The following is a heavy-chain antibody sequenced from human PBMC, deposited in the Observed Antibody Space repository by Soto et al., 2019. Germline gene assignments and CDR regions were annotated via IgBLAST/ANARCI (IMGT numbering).Heavy chain of an antibody. Sequence: GGSLRLSCAASGFTFSNAWMSWVRQAPGKGLEWVGRIKSKTDGGTTDYAAPVKGRFTISRDDSKNTLYLQMNSLKTEDTAVYYCTTEIPIIWFGELLRPYFDYWGQGTLVTVSS. CDR2: IKSKTDGGTT. CDR3: TTEIPIIWFGELLRPYFDY. D-gene: IGHD3-10*01. CDR1: GFTFSNAW. V-gene: IGHV3-15*01. J-gene: IGHJ4*02.